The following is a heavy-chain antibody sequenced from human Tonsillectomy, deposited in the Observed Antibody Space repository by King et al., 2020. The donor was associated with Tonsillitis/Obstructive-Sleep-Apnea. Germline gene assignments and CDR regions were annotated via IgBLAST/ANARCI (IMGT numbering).Heavy chain of an antibody. Sequence: QLVQSGGGVVQPGRSLRLSCAASGFTFSRYAIHWVRQGPGKGLEWVAVISYDGSNKYYADSVEGRFTISRDNSKNTLYLQMNSLGAEDTAMYYCAREDIYDTSGYADAFDIWGQGTMVTVPS. D-gene: IGHD3-22*01. V-gene: IGHV3-30*04. CDR1: GFTFSRYA. J-gene: IGHJ3*02. CDR3: AREDIYDTSGYADAFDI. CDR2: ISYDGSNK.